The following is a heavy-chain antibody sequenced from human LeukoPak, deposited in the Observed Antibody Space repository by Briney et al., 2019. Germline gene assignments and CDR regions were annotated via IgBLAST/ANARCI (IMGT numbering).Heavy chain of an antibody. V-gene: IGHV3-23*01. D-gene: IGHD4-17*01. CDR2: ISGSGGST. J-gene: IGHJ4*02. CDR3: AKESTVKTPGY. Sequence: ETLSLTCAVYGGSFSGFYWSWVRQAPGKGLEWVSAISGSGGSTYYADSVKGRFTISRDNSKNTLYLQMSSLRAEDTAVYYCAKESTVKTPGYWGQGTLVTVSS. CDR1: GGSFSGFY.